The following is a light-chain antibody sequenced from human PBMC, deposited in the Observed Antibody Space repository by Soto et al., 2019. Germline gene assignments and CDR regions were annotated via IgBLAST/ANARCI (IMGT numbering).Light chain of an antibody. V-gene: IGLV2-14*01. CDR3: SSYTNINARACV. CDR1: SGDVGSYNR. Sequence: QSGLTQPASGSGSPGQSITISCTGTSGDVGSYNRVSWYQQHPGKAPKLIIYEVTDRPSGVSNRFSGSKSGNTASLTISGLQAEDEAEYYCSSYTNINARACVFGTGTKVTVL. J-gene: IGLJ1*01. CDR2: EVT.